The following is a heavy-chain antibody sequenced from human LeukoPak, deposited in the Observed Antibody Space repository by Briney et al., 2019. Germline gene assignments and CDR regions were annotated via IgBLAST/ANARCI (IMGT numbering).Heavy chain of an antibody. Sequence: GGSLRLSCAASGFTFDDYAMHWVRQAPGKGLEWVANIKQDGSEKYYVDSVKGRFTISRDNAKNSLYLQMNSLRAEDTAVYYCASVTTWNAFDIWGQGTMVTVSS. CDR1: GFTFDDYA. CDR3: ASVTTWNAFDI. D-gene: IGHD1-1*01. V-gene: IGHV3-7*01. J-gene: IGHJ3*02. CDR2: IKQDGSEK.